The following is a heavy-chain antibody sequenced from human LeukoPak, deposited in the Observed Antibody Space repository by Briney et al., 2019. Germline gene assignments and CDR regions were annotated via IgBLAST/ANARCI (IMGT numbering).Heavy chain of an antibody. CDR2: ISAYNGNT. CDR1: GYTFTSYG. J-gene: IGHJ3*02. Sequence: ASVKVSCKASGYTFTSYGISWVRQAPGQGLEWMGWISAYNGNTNYAQKLQGRVTMTTDTSTSTAYMELRSLRSDDTAVYYCARFCSSTSCLVTLSDAFDIWGQGTMVTVSS. D-gene: IGHD2-2*01. CDR3: ARFCSSTSCLVTLSDAFDI. V-gene: IGHV1-18*01.